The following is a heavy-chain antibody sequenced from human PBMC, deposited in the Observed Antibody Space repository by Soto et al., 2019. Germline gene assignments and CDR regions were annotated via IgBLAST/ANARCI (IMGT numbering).Heavy chain of an antibody. CDR2: ISSSSSTI. V-gene: IGHV3-48*02. Sequence: LRLSCAASGFTFRSYSMNWVRQAPGKGLEWVSYISSSSSTIYYADSVKGRFTISRDNAKNSLYLQMNSLRDEDTAVYYCARDLGDMVRGVIITRPYYYYGMDVWGQGTTVTVSS. CDR1: GFTFRSYS. J-gene: IGHJ6*02. CDR3: ARDLGDMVRGVIITRPYYYYGMDV. D-gene: IGHD3-10*01.